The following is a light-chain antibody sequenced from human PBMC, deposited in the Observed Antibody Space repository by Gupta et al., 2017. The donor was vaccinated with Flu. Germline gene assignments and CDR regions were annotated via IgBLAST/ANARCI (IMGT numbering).Light chain of an antibody. CDR3: QQCKRDRWT. Sequence: DIQVPQSPSSLSASVGDRVTITCRASRSITTHLNWYQQKAGKAPKLLSYGSFNLQTGVPSRFSDSRSGTECTLTISSLQPEDRATYYGQQCKRDRWTCGQGTKVEIK. J-gene: IGKJ1*01. CDR1: RSITTH. V-gene: IGKV1-39*01. CDR2: GSF.